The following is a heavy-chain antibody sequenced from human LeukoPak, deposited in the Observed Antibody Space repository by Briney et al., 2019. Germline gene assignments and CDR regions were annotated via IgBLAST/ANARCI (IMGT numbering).Heavy chain of an antibody. CDR2: ISGGGEST. V-gene: IGHV3-23*01. CDR1: EFTFSSHA. D-gene: IGHD6-6*01. CDR3: ARNPRSAALPTYFDS. J-gene: IGHJ4*02. Sequence: PGGSLRLSCVASEFTFSSHAMNWVRQAPGKGLEWVSSISGGGESTYYADSVKGRFTVSRDNSKNTLYLQINSLRGEDTAVYYCARNPRSAALPTYFDSWGQGTLVTVSS.